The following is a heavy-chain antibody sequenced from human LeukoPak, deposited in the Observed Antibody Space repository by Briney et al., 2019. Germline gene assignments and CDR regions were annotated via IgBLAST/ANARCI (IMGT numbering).Heavy chain of an antibody. CDR2: INHSGST. J-gene: IGHJ4*02. D-gene: IGHD1-26*01. CDR1: GGSFSGYF. Sequence: SETLSLTCAVDGGSFSGYFWSWIRQPPGKGLEWIGEINHSGSTNYNPSLKSRLTISVDASKNQFSLKLSSVTAADTAVYHCARGLGVGAIHFDYWGQGTLVTVSS. CDR3: ARGLGVGAIHFDY. V-gene: IGHV4-34*01.